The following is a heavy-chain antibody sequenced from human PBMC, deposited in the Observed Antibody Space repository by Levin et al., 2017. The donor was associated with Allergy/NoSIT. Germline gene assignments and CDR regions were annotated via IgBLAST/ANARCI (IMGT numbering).Heavy chain of an antibody. V-gene: IGHV3-30*03. CDR2: ISYDGSNK. J-gene: IGHJ4*02. Sequence: GESLKISCAASGFTFSSYGMHWVRQAPGKGLEWVAVISYDGSNKYYADSVKGRFTISRDNSKNTLYLQMNSLRAEDTAVYYCTGSRGWNYVVDFDYWGQGTLVTVSS. D-gene: IGHD1-7*01. CDR3: TGSRGWNYVVDFDY. CDR1: GFTFSSYG.